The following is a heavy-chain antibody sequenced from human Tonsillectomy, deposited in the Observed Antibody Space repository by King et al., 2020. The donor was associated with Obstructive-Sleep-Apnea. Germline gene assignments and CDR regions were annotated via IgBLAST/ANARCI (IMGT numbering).Heavy chain of an antibody. Sequence: DVQLVESGGGLVQPGGSLRLSCAASGFTFSRYAMSWVRPAPRKGLEWGSSVSGRGGITNYAGPVKGRFTISKDNSKNTLYLQMNSLRDEDTAVYYCAKGYCTNGVCYFDYWGQGTLVTVSS. CDR3: AKGYCTNGVCYFDY. V-gene: IGHV3-23*04. D-gene: IGHD2-8*01. CDR1: GFTFSRYA. J-gene: IGHJ4*02. CDR2: VSGRGGIT.